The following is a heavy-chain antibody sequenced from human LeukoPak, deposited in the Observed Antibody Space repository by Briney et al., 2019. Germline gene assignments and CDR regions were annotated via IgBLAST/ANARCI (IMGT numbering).Heavy chain of an antibody. CDR1: GDTFTSYG. CDR2: MSAYNGKT. Sequence: GASVKGSSEASGDTFTSYGISWGRQAPGQGREGMGGMSAYNGKTNYTQKLQGRVNTTTDPSTSTAYMALRTLRSDAPAVYYCARDHRQWLISLYSWGQGSHLSVSS. V-gene: IGHV1-18*01. D-gene: IGHD6-19*01. CDR3: ARDHRQWLISLYS. J-gene: IGHJ1*01.